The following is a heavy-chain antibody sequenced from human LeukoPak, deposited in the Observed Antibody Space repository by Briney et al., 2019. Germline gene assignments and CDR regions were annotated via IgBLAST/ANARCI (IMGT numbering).Heavy chain of an antibody. CDR1: GFTFSSYG. Sequence: PGGSLRLSCAASGFTFSSYGMHWVRQAPGKGLEWVAVISYDGSNKYYADSVKGRFTISRDNSKNTLSLQMNSLRAEDTAVYYCAKDRPISIAARPVRGYYFDYWGQGTLVTVSS. V-gene: IGHV3-30*18. D-gene: IGHD6-6*01. CDR3: AKDRPISIAARPVRGYYFDY. CDR2: ISYDGSNK. J-gene: IGHJ4*02.